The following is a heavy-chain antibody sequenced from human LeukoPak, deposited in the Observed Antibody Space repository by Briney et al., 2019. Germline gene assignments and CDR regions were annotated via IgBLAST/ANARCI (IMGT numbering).Heavy chain of an antibody. CDR3: ARGLLKGQLHLGYSYYMDV. Sequence: PSETLSLTCAVYGGSFSGYYWSWIRQPPGKGLEWIGYIYYSESTYYNPSLKSRVTTSVDTSKNQFSLKLTSVTAADTAVYYCARGLLKGQLHLGYSYYMDVWGKGTTITVSS. D-gene: IGHD2-2*01. V-gene: IGHV4-59*13. J-gene: IGHJ6*03. CDR2: IYYSEST. CDR1: GGSFSGYY.